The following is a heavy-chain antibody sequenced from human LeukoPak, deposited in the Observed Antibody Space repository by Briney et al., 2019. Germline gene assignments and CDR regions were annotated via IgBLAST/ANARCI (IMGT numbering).Heavy chain of an antibody. Sequence: GGSLRLSCVASGLTFSSFWVTWVRQTPGKGLEWVANIKQDGSEEYYVDSVKGRFTISRDNAKNSLYLQMNSLRAEDTAVYYCARGPRDSSWTYNWFDPWGQGTLVTVSS. CDR3: ARGPRDSSWTYNWFDP. CDR2: IKQDGSEE. V-gene: IGHV3-7*01. J-gene: IGHJ5*02. D-gene: IGHD6-13*01. CDR1: GLTFSSFW.